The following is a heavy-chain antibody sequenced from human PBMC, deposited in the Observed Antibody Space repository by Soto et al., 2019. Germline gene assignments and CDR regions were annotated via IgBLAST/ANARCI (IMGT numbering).Heavy chain of an antibody. Sequence: EVQLVETGGGLIQPGGSLRLSCAASGLTVRSNYMSWVRQAPGKGLEWVSLIFSGGSTYYPDCVKGRFTISRDNSKNMVYLQMNSLRAEDTAVYYCAGEVGSGGWYYYYFGMDAWGQGTTVTVSS. D-gene: IGHD6-19*01. J-gene: IGHJ6*02. CDR1: GLTVRSNY. V-gene: IGHV3-53*02. CDR2: IFSGGST. CDR3: AGEVGSGGWYYYYFGMDA.